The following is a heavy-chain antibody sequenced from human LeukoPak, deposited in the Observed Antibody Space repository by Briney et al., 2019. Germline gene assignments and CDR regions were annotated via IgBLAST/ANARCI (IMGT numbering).Heavy chain of an antibody. CDR1: EFSVGSNY. CDR2: IRYDGSNK. D-gene: IGHD6-19*01. CDR3: AKDGTPFGRIAVAGIDY. Sequence: PGGSLRLSCAASEFSVGSNYMTWVRQAPGKGLEWVAFIRYDGSNKYYADSVKGRFTISRDNSKNTLYLQMNSLRAEDTAVYYCAKDGTPFGRIAVAGIDYWGQGTLVTVSS. V-gene: IGHV3-30*02. J-gene: IGHJ4*02.